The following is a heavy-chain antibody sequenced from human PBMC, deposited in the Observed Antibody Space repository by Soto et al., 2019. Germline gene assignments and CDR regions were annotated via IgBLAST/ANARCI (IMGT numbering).Heavy chain of an antibody. V-gene: IGHV3-33*01. CDR1: GFTFVIYG. Sequence: GSMKTASAASGFTFVIYGIRWGRQPPLKWREWVGVIWYDGSNKYYADSVKGRFTISRDNSKNTLYLQMNSLRAEDTAVYYCARDGGPYYYGSGSYHYYYYGMDVWGQGTTVTVSS. CDR2: IWYDGSNK. D-gene: IGHD3-10*01. CDR3: ARDGGPYYYGSGSYHYYYYGMDV. J-gene: IGHJ6*02.